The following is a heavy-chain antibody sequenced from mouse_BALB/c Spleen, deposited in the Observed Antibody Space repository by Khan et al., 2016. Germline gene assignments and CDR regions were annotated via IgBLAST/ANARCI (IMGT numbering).Heavy chain of an antibody. CDR2: IWPGGST. D-gene: IGHD2-4*01. CDR3: ARDCQNYAAWFAS. V-gene: IGHV2-9*02. CDR1: GFSLTNSG. J-gene: IGHJ3*01. Sequence: QVQLKESGPGLVAPSQSLSITCTVSGFSLTNSGVHWIRQPPGKGLEWLGVIWPGGSTDYNSALMSRLSITKDNSQNQVFLKMISLQTDDRAMYYCARDCQNYAAWFASWGQGTLVIVSA.